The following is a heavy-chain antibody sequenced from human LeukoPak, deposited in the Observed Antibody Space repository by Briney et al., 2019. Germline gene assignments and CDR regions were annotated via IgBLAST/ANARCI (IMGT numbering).Heavy chain of an antibody. CDR3: AREAQDFRTGNHRPGHYDYMDV. CDR1: GGSISSSSYY. V-gene: IGHV4-61*05. Sequence: PSEILSLTCTVSGGSISSSSYYWAWIRQAPGKGLEWIGYIYYAGSTNYNPSLKSRVTMSVDMSRNQFSLRMTSVTAADTAVYYCAREAQDFRTGNHRPGHYDYMDVWGNGTAVTVSS. CDR2: IYYAGST. J-gene: IGHJ6*03. D-gene: IGHD1-14*01.